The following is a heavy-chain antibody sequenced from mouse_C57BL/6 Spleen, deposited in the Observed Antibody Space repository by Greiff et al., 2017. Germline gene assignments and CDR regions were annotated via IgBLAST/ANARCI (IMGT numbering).Heavy chain of an antibody. CDR3: ARPGSVYYGNYPGY. V-gene: IGHV5-17*01. J-gene: IGHJ2*01. Sequence: EVKLVESGGGLVKPGGSLKLSCAASGFTFSDYGMHWVRQAPEKGLEWVAYISSGSSTIYYADTVKGRFTISRDNAKNALFLQMTSRRSEDTARYYGARPGSVYYGNYPGYWGQGTTLTVSS. CDR2: ISSGSSTI. CDR1: GFTFSDYG. D-gene: IGHD2-1*01.